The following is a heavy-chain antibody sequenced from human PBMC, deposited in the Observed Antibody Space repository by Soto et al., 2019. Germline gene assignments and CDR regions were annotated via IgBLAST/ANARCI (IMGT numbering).Heavy chain of an antibody. V-gene: IGHV3-23*01. J-gene: IGHJ3*01. D-gene: IGHD4-17*01. CDR2: IGGSGGST. CDR3: AKEYGDYSRDAFDV. Sequence: GGSLILSCAASGFTFSSYAMSWVRQAPGKGLEWVSAIGGSGGSTYYADSVKGRFTISRDNSKNTVYLQMNSLRAEDTAVYYCAKEYGDYSRDAFDVWGQGTTVTVSS. CDR1: GFTFSSYA.